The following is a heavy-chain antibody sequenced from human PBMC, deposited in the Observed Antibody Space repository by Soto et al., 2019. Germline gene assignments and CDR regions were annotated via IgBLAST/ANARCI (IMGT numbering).Heavy chain of an antibody. CDR2: INHSGST. CDR3: ARELAANYYDSSGYYVPTPFDY. V-gene: IGHV4-34*01. D-gene: IGHD3-22*01. Sequence: SETLSLTCAVYGGSFSGYYWSWIRQPPGKGLEWIGEINHSGSTNYNPSLKSRVTISVDTSKNQFSLKLSSVTAADTAVYYCARELAANYYDSSGYYVPTPFDYWGQGTLVTVSS. J-gene: IGHJ4*02. CDR1: GGSFSGYY.